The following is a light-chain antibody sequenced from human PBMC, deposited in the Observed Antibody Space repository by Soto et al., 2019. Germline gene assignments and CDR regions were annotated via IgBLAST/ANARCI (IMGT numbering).Light chain of an antibody. CDR3: QQRSSWPLT. CDR1: QSVRSY. Sequence: EIVLTQSPATLSLSPGERATLSCTASQSVRSYLAWYQQKPGQAPRLLIYDASNRATGIPARFSGSGSATDFTLTLSSLEPEDFAVYYCQQRSSWPLTFGGGTKVEIK. V-gene: IGKV3-11*01. J-gene: IGKJ4*01. CDR2: DAS.